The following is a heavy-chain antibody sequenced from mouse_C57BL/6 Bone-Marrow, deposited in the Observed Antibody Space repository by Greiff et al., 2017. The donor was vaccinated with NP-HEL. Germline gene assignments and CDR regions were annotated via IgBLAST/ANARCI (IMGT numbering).Heavy chain of an antibody. CDR1: GYTFTSYD. D-gene: IGHD2-2*01. Sequence: VKLQESGPELVKPGASVKLSCKASGYTFTSYDINWVKQRPGQGLEWIGWIYPRDGSTKYNEKFKGKATLTVDTSSSTAYMELPSLTSVDSAVYFCAGRLPAWFAYWGQGTLVTVSA. V-gene: IGHV1-85*01. J-gene: IGHJ3*01. CDR3: AGRLPAWFAY. CDR2: IYPRDGST.